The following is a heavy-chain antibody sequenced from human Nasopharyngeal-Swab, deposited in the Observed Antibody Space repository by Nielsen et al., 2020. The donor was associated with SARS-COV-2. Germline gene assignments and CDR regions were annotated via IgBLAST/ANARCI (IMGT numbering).Heavy chain of an antibody. CDR2: INHSRST. J-gene: IGHJ5*02. CDR3: ARGSCTNGLCYRRRGFDP. CDR1: GGSISSYY. V-gene: IGHV4-34*01. Sequence: SETLSLTCTVSGGSISSYYWSWIRQSPGKGLEWIGEINHSRSTIYNPSLKSRVTISVDTSKNQFSLKLTSVTAADTAVYYCARGSCTNGLCYRRRGFDPWGQGTLVTVSS. D-gene: IGHD2-8*01.